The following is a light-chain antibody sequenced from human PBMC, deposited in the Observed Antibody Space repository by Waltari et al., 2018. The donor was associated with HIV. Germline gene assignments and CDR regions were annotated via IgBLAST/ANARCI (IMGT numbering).Light chain of an antibody. CDR2: GNI. V-gene: IGLV1-40*01. CDR1: GSNIGAGYD. J-gene: IGLJ3*02. CDR3: QSYDSSLSAWV. Sequence: VLTQPPSVSGAPGLGVTVSCTGSGSNIGAGYDVHWYQQLPGTAPKLLIYGNINRPSGAPDRFSASKSGTSASLAITGLQPEDEADYYCQSYDSSLSAWVFGGGTKLTVL.